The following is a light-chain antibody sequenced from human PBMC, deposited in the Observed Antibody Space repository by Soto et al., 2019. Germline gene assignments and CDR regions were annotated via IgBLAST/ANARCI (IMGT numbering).Light chain of an antibody. J-gene: IGKJ1*01. CDR1: QSISSY. V-gene: IGKV1-39*01. Sequence: DIKMTPSPSSVSASVGARVSITCLASQSISSYLNWYQQKPGKAPKLLIYAASSLQSGVPSRFSGSGSGTDFTLTISSLQPEDFATYYCQQSYSTLSWTFGQGTKVDI. CDR3: QQSYSTLSWT. CDR2: AAS.